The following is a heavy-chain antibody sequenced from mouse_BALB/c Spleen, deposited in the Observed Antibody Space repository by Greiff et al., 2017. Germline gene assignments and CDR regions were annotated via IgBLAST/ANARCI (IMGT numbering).Heavy chain of an antibody. V-gene: IGHV1-82*01. Sequence: QVQLQQSGPELVKPGASVKISCKASGYAFSSSWMNWVKQRPGQGLEWIGRIYPGDGDTNYNGKFKGKATLTADKSSSTAYMQLSSLTSEDSAVYFCARTGTGAFAYWGQGTLVTVSA. D-gene: IGHD4-1*01. CDR2: IYPGDGDT. CDR1: GYAFSSSW. J-gene: IGHJ3*01. CDR3: ARTGTGAFAY.